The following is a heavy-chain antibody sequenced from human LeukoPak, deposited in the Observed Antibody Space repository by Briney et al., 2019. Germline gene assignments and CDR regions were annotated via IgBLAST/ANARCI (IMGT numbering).Heavy chain of an antibody. CDR2: ISYSGNT. CDR3: ARHEGAMGSLDY. D-gene: IGHD5-18*01. CDR1: GGSISSSPYY. V-gene: IGHV4-39*01. J-gene: IGHJ4*02. Sequence: SETLSLTCTVSGGSISSSPYYWGWIRQPPGKGPEWIGSISYSGNTYRNPSLMSRVTISVDTSKNQFSLKLSSVTAADTAVYHCARHEGAMGSLDYWGQGSLVTVSS.